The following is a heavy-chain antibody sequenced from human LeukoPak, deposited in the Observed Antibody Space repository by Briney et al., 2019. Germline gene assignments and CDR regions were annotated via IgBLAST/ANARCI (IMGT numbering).Heavy chain of an antibody. CDR1: GGSISSGAYY. Sequence: SETLSLTCTVSGGSISSGAYYWSWIRQHPGKGLEWIGYIYNSGSTYYNPSLKSRVTMSVDTSKNQFSLKLSSVTAADTAVYYCARGVSCGSGGCHYYFDYWGQGTLVTVSS. V-gene: IGHV4-31*03. D-gene: IGHD2-15*01. CDR2: IYNSGST. CDR3: ARGVSCGSGGCHYYFDY. J-gene: IGHJ4*02.